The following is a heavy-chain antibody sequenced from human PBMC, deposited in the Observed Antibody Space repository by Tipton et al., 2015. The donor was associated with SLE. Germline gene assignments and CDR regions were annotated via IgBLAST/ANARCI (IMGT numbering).Heavy chain of an antibody. V-gene: IGHV4-34*01. CDR1: GFTFSSYS. Sequence: LRLSCAASGFTFSSYSMNWVRQAPGKGLEWIGEINHSGSTNYNPSLKSRVTISVDTSKNQFSLKLSSVTAADTAVYYCARRAYYYDSSGYYLAFDYWGQGTLVTVSS. D-gene: IGHD3-22*01. J-gene: IGHJ4*02. CDR3: ARRAYYYDSSGYYLAFDY. CDR2: INHSGST.